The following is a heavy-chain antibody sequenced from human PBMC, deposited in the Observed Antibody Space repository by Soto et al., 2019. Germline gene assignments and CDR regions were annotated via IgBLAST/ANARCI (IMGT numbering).Heavy chain of an antibody. CDR3: ARSTSLGGMDV. Sequence: EVHLVESGGGLVMPGGSLRLSCIASGFSFSTYSMNWVRQAPGKGLEWVSSIRRSGDYTYYADSLKGRFTISRDNAKNSLSLQMISLRAEDTAVYYCARSTSLGGMDVWGQGTTVTVSS. J-gene: IGHJ6*02. CDR1: GFSFSTYS. V-gene: IGHV3-21*01. CDR2: IRRSGDYT. D-gene: IGHD1-1*01.